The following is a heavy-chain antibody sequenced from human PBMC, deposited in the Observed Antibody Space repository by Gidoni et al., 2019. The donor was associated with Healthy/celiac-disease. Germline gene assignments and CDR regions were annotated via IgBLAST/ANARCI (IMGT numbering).Heavy chain of an antibody. J-gene: IGHJ5*02. CDR3: AKGGYIVVVPAATS. D-gene: IGHD2-2*01. CDR2: ISYDGSNK. V-gene: IGHV3-30*18. Sequence: QVQLVESGGGVVEPGRSLILSCAASGFTFSSYGMHWVRQAPGKGLEWVAVISYDGSNKYYADSVKGRFTISRGNSKNTLYLQMNSLRAEDTAVYYCAKGGYIVVVPAATSWGQGTLVTVSS. CDR1: GFTFSSYG.